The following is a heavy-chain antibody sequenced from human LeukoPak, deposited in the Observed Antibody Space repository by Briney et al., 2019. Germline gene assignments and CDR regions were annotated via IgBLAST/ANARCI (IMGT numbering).Heavy chain of an antibody. J-gene: IGHJ1*01. D-gene: IGHD5-24*01. CDR3: AREGRDGYNYW. Sequence: SETLSLTCAVYGGSFSGYYWSWIRQPPGKGLEWIGEINHSGSTNYNPSLKSRVTISVDTSKNQFSLKLSSVTAADTAVYYCAREGRDGYNYWGGQGTLVTVSS. CDR1: GGSFSGYY. V-gene: IGHV4-34*01. CDR2: INHSGST.